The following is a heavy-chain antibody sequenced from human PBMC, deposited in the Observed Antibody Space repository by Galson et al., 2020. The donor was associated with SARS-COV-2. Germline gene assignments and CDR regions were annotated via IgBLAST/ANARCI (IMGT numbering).Heavy chain of an antibody. V-gene: IGHV4-59*01. D-gene: IGHD5-18*01. CDR2: IHYSGST. CDR1: GGSISSYY. Sequence: SETLSLTCTVSGGSISSYYWSWIRQPPGKGLEWIGYIHYSGSTNYNPSLKRRVTISVDTYKNQFSLKLSSVTAADTAVYYCGRAPLQLWFYYMDGWGKGTTVTVSS. J-gene: IGHJ6*03. CDR3: GRAPLQLWFYYMDG.